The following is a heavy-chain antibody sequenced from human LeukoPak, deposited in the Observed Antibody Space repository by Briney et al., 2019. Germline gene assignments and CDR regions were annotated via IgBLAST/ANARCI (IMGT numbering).Heavy chain of an antibody. D-gene: IGHD5-12*01. CDR1: GGTFSSYA. Sequence: ASVKVSCKASGGTFSSYAISWVRQAPGQGLEWVGRIIPILGIANYAQKFQGRVTITADKSTSTAYMELSSLRSEDTAVYYCARDRVRGYSGYDDGGFDYWGQGTLVTVSS. CDR2: IIPILGIA. J-gene: IGHJ4*02. CDR3: ARDRVRGYSGYDDGGFDY. V-gene: IGHV1-69*04.